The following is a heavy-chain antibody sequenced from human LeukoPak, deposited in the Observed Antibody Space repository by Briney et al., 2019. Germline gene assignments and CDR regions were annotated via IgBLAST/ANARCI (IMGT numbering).Heavy chain of an antibody. V-gene: IGHV4-39*07. CDR1: GGSISSSSYY. J-gene: IGHJ4*02. CDR3: ARLGGHRDPYCSSTSCRPSQPYFDY. CDR2: IYYSGST. Sequence: SETLSLTCTVSGGSISSSSYYWGWIRQPPGKGLEWIGSIYYSGSTYYNPSLKSRVTISVDTSKNQFSLKLSSVTAADTAVYYCARLGGHRDPYCSSTSCRPSQPYFDYWGQGTLVTVSS. D-gene: IGHD2-2*01.